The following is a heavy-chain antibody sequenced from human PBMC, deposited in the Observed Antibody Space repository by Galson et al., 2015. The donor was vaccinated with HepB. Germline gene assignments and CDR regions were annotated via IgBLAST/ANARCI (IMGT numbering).Heavy chain of an antibody. CDR1: GFTFSSYA. CDR3: AITQWLVH. D-gene: IGHD6-19*01. J-gene: IGHJ4*02. V-gene: IGHV3-23*01. CDR2: ISGSDGST. Sequence: SLRLSCAASGFTFSSYAMSWVRQAPGKGLEWVSAISGSDGSTFCADSVKGRFTISRDNSKNTLYLQMNSLRAEDTAVYYCAITQWLVHWGQGTLVTVSS.